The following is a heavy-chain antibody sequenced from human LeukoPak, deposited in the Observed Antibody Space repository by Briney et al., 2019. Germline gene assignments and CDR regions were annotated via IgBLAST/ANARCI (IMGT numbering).Heavy chain of an antibody. CDR2: IYYSGST. J-gene: IGHJ4*02. CDR3: ARQYYYDSSGYYIFGD. CDR1: GFSFSSYA. Sequence: GSLRLSCAASGFSFSSYAMNWVRQAPGKGLEWIGSIYYSGSTYYNPSLKSRVTISVDTSKNQFSLKLSSVTAADTAVYYCARQYYYDSSGYYIFGDWGQGTLVTVSS. D-gene: IGHD3-22*01. V-gene: IGHV4-39*01.